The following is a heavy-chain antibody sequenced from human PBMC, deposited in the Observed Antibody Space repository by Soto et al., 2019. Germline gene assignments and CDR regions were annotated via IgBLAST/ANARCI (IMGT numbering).Heavy chain of an antibody. J-gene: IGHJ4*02. V-gene: IGHV3-23*01. CDR2: ISGSGGST. D-gene: IGHD3-3*01. CDR1: GFTFSSYA. Sequence: EVQLLESGGGLVQPGGSLRLSCAASGFTFSSYARSWVRQAPGKGLEWVSAISGSGGSTYYADSVKGRFTISRDNSKNTLYLQMTSVRAEDTAVYDCAKDSDNDFWRGQLPHYWGQGTLVTVSS. CDR3: AKDSDNDFWRGQLPHY.